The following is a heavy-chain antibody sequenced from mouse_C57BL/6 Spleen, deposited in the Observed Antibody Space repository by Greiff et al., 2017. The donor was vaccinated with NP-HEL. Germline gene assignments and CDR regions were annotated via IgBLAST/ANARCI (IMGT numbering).Heavy chain of an antibody. V-gene: IGHV5-17*01. Sequence: EVKLVESGGGLVKPGGSLKLSCAASGFTFSDYGMHWVRQAPEKGLEWVAYISSGSSTIYYADTVKGRFTISRDNAKNTLFLQMTSLRSEDTAMYYWARGYGSSDWYFDVWGTGTTVTVSS. CDR3: ARGYGSSDWYFDV. CDR1: GFTFSDYG. CDR2: ISSGSSTI. J-gene: IGHJ1*03. D-gene: IGHD1-1*01.